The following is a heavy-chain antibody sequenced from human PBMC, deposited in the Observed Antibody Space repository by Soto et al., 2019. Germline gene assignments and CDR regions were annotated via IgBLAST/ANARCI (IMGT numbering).Heavy chain of an antibody. CDR3: ARDPDSSGYYFFDY. D-gene: IGHD3-22*01. CDR2: INAGNGNT. Sequence: ASVKVSCKASGYTFTGYYMHWVRQAPGQGLEWMGWINAGNGNTKYSQKFQGRVTITRDTSASTAYMELSSLRSEDTAVYYCARDPDSSGYYFFDYWGQGTLVTVSS. J-gene: IGHJ4*02. CDR1: GYTFTGYY. V-gene: IGHV1-3*01.